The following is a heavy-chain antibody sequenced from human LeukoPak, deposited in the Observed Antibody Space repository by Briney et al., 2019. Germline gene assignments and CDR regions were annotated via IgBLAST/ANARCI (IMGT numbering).Heavy chain of an antibody. J-gene: IGHJ4*02. CDR2: INPNSGGT. Sequence: ASVKVSCKASGYTFTGYYMHRVRQAPGQGLEWMGWINPNSGGTNYAQKFQGRVTMTRDTSISTAYMELSRLRSDDTAVYYCARVRIGVRGVIQQGFDYWGQGTLVTVSS. CDR1: GYTFTGYY. V-gene: IGHV1-2*02. CDR3: ARVRIGVRGVIQQGFDY. D-gene: IGHD3-10*01.